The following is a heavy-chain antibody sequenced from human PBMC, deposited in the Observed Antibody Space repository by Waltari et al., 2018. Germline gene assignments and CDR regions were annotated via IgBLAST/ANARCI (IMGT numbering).Heavy chain of an antibody. CDR1: GGSISSYY. Sequence: QVQLQESGPGLVKPSETLSLTCTVSGGSISSYYWGWILQPPGKGLEWIGYIYYSGRTNYTPSLKSRVTISVDTSKNQFSLKLSSVTAADTAVYYCARSDNRDAFDIWGQGTMVTVSS. J-gene: IGHJ3*02. V-gene: IGHV4-59*01. CDR3: ARSDNRDAFDI. D-gene: IGHD1-20*01. CDR2: IYYSGRT.